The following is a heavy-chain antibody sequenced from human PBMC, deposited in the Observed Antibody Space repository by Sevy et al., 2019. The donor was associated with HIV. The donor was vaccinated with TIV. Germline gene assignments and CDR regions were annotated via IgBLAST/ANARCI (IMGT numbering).Heavy chain of an antibody. CDR3: AKYAGDFPHFDY. V-gene: IGHV3-30*04. CDR1: GLAFSSYA. J-gene: IGHJ4*02. D-gene: IGHD7-27*01. CDR2: ISYDGSNQ. Sequence: SLRLSCAASGLAFSSYAMHWVRQAPDKGLEWVAVISYDGSNQDYADSVKGRFIISRDNSKNTLYLQMNSLRAEDTALYYCAKYAGDFPHFDYWGQGTLVTVSS.